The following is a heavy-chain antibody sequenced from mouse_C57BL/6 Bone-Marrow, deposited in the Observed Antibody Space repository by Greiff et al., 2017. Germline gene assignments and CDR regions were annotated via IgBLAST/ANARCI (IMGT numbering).Heavy chain of an antibody. CDR2: IYPGNSDT. J-gene: IGHJ3*01. CDR1: GYTFTSYW. Sequence: EVQLQQSGTVLARPGASVKMSCKTSGYTFTSYWMHWVKQRPGQGLEWIGAIYPGNSDTSYNQKFKGKAKLTAVTSASTAYMELSSLTNEDSAVYYCTIRDGSSGDWFAYWGQGTLVTVSA. V-gene: IGHV1-5*01. CDR3: TIRDGSSGDWFAY. D-gene: IGHD1-1*01.